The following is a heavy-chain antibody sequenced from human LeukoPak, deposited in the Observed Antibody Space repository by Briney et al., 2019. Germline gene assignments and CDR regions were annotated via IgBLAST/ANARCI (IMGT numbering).Heavy chain of an antibody. V-gene: IGHV1-2*02. CDR1: GYTFTGYY. CDR3: ARVPLGGFGELFPG. J-gene: IGHJ4*02. CDR2: INPNSGGT. Sequence: GASVKVSCKASGYTFTGYYMHWVRQAPGQGLEWMGWINPNSGGTNYAQKFQGRVTMTGDTSISTAYMELSRLRSDDTAVYYCARVPLGGFGELFPGWGQGTLVTVSS. D-gene: IGHD3-10*01.